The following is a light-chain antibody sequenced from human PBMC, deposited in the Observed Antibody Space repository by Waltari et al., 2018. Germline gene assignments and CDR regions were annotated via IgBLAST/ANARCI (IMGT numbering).Light chain of an antibody. J-gene: IGLJ1*01. V-gene: IGLV2-23*01. Sequence: QSALTQPASVSGSPGQSTPIPCTGTSRDAGSYNLVPWFQQHPGKAPKLMIYEGSKRPSGVSNRFSGSKSGNTASLTISGLQAEDEADYYCCSYAGGSAPYVFGTGTKVTVL. CDR1: SRDAGSYNL. CDR2: EGS. CDR3: CSYAGGSAPYV.